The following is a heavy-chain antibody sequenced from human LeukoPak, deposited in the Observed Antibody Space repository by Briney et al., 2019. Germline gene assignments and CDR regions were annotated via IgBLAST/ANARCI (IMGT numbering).Heavy chain of an antibody. J-gene: IGHJ3*02. V-gene: IGHV3-48*03. CDR3: VRLRDYGGNFDAFDI. Sequence: GGSLRLSCAGFGFFFRSYEMNCGRPAPGEGLERGSYISSSGSTIYYADSVQGRFTISRDNTNNLLYLQMNSLRAEDTAVYYCVRLRDYGGNFDAFDIWGQGTMVTVSS. D-gene: IGHD4-23*01. CDR2: ISSSGSTI. CDR1: GFFFRSYE.